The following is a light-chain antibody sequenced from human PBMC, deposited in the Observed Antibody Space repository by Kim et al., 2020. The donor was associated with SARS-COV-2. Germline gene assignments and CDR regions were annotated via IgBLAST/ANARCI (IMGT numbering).Light chain of an antibody. J-gene: IGKJ1*01. CDR1: QSVLSTSNNKNY. V-gene: IGKV4-1*01. CDR2: WAS. Sequence: DIVMTQSPDSLAVSLGERATINCKSSQSVLSTSNNKNYLAWYQQKPAQPPKLLIYWASTRESGVPDRFSGSGSGTDFTLTITSLQAEDVAVYYCQQYYSTPPTFGQGTKVDIK. CDR3: QQYYSTPPT.